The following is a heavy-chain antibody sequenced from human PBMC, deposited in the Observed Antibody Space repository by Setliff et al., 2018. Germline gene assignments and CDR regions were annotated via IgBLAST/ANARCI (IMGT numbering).Heavy chain of an antibody. Sequence: SETLSLTCAVYGGSFSTCYWIWIRQPPGKGLELIGEINHSGSTNYNPSLKSRVTISVDTSKNQFSLKLSSVTAADTALYYCTVYNTGSSKDHYWGQGTPVTVSS. CDR1: GGSFSTCY. V-gene: IGHV4-34*01. J-gene: IGHJ4*02. D-gene: IGHD2-8*02. CDR3: TVYNTGSSKDHY. CDR2: INHSGST.